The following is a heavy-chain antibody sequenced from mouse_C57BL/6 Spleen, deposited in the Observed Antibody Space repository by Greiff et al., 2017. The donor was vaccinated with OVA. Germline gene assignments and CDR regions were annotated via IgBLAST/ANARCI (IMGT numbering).Heavy chain of an antibody. V-gene: IGHV1-22*01. D-gene: IGHD2-5*01. Sequence: EVQVVESGPELVKPGASVKMSCKASGYTFTDYNMHWVKQSHGKSLEWIGYINPNNGGTSYNQKFKGKATLTVNKSSSTAYMELRSLTSEDSAVYYCARRGSYSNYDYFDYWGQGTTLTVSS. CDR3: ARRGSYSNYDYFDY. J-gene: IGHJ2*01. CDR2: INPNNGGT. CDR1: GYTFTDYN.